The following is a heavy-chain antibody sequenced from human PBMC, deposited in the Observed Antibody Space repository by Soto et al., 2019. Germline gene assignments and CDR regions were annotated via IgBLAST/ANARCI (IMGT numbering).Heavy chain of an antibody. V-gene: IGHV4-34*01. CDR1: GGSFSGYY. CDR2: INHSGST. D-gene: IGHD3-3*01. Sequence: QVQLQQWGAGLLKPSETLSLTCAVYGGSFSGYYWSWIRQPPGKGLEWIGEINHSGSTNYNPSLKRRVTISVDTSKNQFSLNLSAVAAADTAVYYCARGGYDFWRGYFGTNFDYWGQGTLVTVSS. J-gene: IGHJ4*02. CDR3: ARGGYDFWRGYFGTNFDY.